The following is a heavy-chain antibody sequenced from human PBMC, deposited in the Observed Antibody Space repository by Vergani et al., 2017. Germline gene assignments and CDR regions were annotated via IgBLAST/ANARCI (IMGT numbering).Heavy chain of an antibody. Sequence: QVHLVESGGGVVQPGRSLRLSCVVSGVTSSYYGMHWVRQAPGKGLEWVAVISYDGTQKYYADSVKGLFTISRDTSKKTLSLQMRSLRADDTAVYYCAKGGRESSDYGYFDYWGQGALVTVSS. CDR3: AKGGRESSDYGYFDY. CDR2: ISYDGTQK. CDR1: GVTSSYYG. J-gene: IGHJ4*02. D-gene: IGHD4-17*01. V-gene: IGHV3-30*18.